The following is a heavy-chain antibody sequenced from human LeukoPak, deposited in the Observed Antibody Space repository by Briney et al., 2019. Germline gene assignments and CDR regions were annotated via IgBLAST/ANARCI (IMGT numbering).Heavy chain of an antibody. D-gene: IGHD6-13*01. CDR1: GGSISSGGYY. Sequence: SETLSLTCTVSGGSISSGGYYWSWIRQHPGTGLEWIGYIYYSGSTYYNPSLKSRVTISVDTSKNQFSLKLSSVTAADTAVYYCARAVGLWRIAAAGTLDYWGQGTLVTVSS. CDR3: ARAVGLWRIAAAGTLDY. V-gene: IGHV4-31*03. CDR2: IYYSGST. J-gene: IGHJ4*02.